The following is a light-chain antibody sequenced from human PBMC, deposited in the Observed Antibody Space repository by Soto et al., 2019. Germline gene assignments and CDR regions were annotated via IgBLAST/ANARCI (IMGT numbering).Light chain of an antibody. CDR3: QQYNDWPS. J-gene: IGKJ5*01. CDR2: GAS. CDR1: QSVSSN. Sequence: EIVMTQSPATLCVSPGERATLSCRASQSVSSNLAWYQQKPGQAPRLLIYGASTRATGIPARFSGSGSGTESTHTISSLQLEDIAFYYCQQYNDWPSLGHGTRLKIK. V-gene: IGKV3-15*01.